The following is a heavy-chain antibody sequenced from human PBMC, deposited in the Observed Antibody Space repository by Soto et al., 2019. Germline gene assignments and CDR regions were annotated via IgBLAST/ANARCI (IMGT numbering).Heavy chain of an antibody. CDR1: TFTFSGYW. J-gene: IGHJ4*02. Sequence: EVQLVESGGGLVQPGGSLRLSCAASTFTFSGYWMHWVRQAPGKGLVWVSRINTDGSTTSYADSVKGRFTISRDNAKNTLYLQMNSLGAEDTAVYYCASSRYCGGGNCYGSVDYWGQGTLVTVSS. CDR2: INTDGSTT. V-gene: IGHV3-74*01. CDR3: ASSRYCGGGNCYGSVDY. D-gene: IGHD2-15*01.